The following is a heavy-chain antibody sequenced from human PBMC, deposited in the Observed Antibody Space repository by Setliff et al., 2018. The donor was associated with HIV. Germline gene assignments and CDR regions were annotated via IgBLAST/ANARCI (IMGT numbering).Heavy chain of an antibody. Sequence: GGSLRLSCEAYGLTFDYYAMTWVRQAPGKGLEWVSGISGSGDRTFYADSVKGRFTVSRDNSKDTLFLQMNSLRTEDTAIYYCAKDRAGSGGSHALDFWGHGTLVTVS. J-gene: IGHJ4*01. CDR2: ISGSGDRT. V-gene: IGHV3-23*01. CDR3: AKDRAGSGGSHALDF. D-gene: IGHD6-25*01. CDR1: GLTFDYYA.